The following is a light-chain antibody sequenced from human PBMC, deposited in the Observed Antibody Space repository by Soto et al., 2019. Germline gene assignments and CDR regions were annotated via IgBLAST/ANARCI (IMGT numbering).Light chain of an antibody. V-gene: IGLV2-14*01. Sequence: QSVLTQPASVCGSPGQPITISCTGTSSDVGAYNYVSWYQLHPGKAPKLMIYEVNNRPSGVSHRFSGSKSGNTASLTFSGLQPEDEADYYCSSYASSGAVVFGGGTKVTVL. CDR1: SSDVGAYNY. CDR3: SSYASSGAVV. CDR2: EVN. J-gene: IGLJ3*02.